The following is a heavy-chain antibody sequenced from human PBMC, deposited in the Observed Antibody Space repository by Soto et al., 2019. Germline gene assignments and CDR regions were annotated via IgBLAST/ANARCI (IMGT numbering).Heavy chain of an antibody. D-gene: IGHD4-17*01. CDR2: IYYSGST. CDR3: ARERGYGDYVNYYYGMDV. V-gene: IGHV4-31*03. CDR1: GGPITSGGYY. J-gene: IGHJ6*02. Sequence: QVQLQESGPGLVKPSQTLSLTAPFSGGPITSGGYYWSGIRQHPGRGLEWIGYIYYSGSTYYNPSLKSRVTISVDTSKNQFSLKLSSVTAADTAVYYCARERGYGDYVNYYYGMDVWGQGTTVTVSS.